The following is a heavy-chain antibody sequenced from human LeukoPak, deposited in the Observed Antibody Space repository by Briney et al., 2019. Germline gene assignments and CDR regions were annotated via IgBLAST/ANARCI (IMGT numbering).Heavy chain of an antibody. J-gene: IGHJ4*02. CDR3: ASLYRDDSSGEIYFDY. CDR1: GFTFSDYY. V-gene: IGHV3-11*04. CDR2: ISSSGSTI. Sequence: TGGSLRLSCAASGFTFSDYYMSWIRQAPGKGLEWVSYISSSGSTIYYADSVKGRFTISRDNAKNSLYLQMNSLRAEDTSVYYCASLYRDDSSGEIYFDYWGQGTLVTVSS. D-gene: IGHD3-22*01.